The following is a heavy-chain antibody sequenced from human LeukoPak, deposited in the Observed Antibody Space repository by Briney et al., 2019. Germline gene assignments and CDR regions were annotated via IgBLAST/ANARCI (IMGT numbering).Heavy chain of an antibody. V-gene: IGHV4-38-2*02. CDR3: ARDRYYYDSSGYYQLDY. CDR2: IYYSGST. D-gene: IGHD3-22*01. Sequence: SETLSLTCTVSGYSITRGSYWGWIRQPPGKGLEWIGSIYYSGSTYYNPSLKSRVTISVDTSKNQFSLKLSSVTAADTAVYYCARDRYYYDSSGYYQLDYWGQGTLVTVSS. J-gene: IGHJ4*02. CDR1: GYSITRGSY.